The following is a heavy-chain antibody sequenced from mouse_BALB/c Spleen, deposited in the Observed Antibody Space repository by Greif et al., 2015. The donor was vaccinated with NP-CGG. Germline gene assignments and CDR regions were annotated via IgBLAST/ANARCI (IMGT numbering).Heavy chain of an antibody. J-gene: IGHJ4*01. Sequence: EVMLVESGGGLVKPGGSLKLSCAASGFTFSSYAMSWVRQTPEKGLEWVASISSGGSTYYPDSVKGRFTISRDNARNILYLQMSSLRSEDAAMYYCARWYAMDYWGQGTSVTVSS. CDR3: ARWYAMDY. CDR1: GFTFSSYA. V-gene: IGHV5-6-5*01. CDR2: ISSGGST.